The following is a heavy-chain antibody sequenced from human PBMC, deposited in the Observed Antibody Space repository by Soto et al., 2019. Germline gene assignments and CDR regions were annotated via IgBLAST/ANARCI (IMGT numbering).Heavy chain of an antibody. CDR2: MNPINGAT. CDR3: GRGPSPRAPAGGTPYYYAMDV. D-gene: IGHD6-13*01. V-gene: IGHV1-8*02. Sequence: ASVKVSCQASGYDFTAYDINWVLQASGQGLEWMGWMNPINGATGSARRFQGRVSMTRNTATGTAYLELTSLRSDDSAVYYCGRGPSPRAPAGGTPYYYAMDVWGQGTTVTSP. J-gene: IGHJ6*02. CDR1: GYDFTAYD.